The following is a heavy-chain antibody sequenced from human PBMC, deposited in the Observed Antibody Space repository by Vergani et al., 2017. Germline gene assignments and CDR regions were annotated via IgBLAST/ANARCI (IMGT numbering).Heavy chain of an antibody. CDR3: ARQLGGYSYGIYYFDY. J-gene: IGHJ4*02. Sequence: VQLVQSGAEVKKPGESLKISCKGSGYSFTSYWIGWVRQMPGKGLEWMGIIYPGDSDTRYSPSFQGQVPISADKSISTAYLQWSSLKASDTAMYYCARQLGGYSYGIYYFDYWGQGTLVTVSS. V-gene: IGHV5-51*01. D-gene: IGHD5-18*01. CDR1: GYSFTSYW. CDR2: IYPGDSDT.